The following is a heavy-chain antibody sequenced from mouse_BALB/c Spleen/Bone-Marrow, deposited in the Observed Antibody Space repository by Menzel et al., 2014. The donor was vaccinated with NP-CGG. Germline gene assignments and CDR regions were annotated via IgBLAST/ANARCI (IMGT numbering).Heavy chain of an antibody. J-gene: IGHJ1*01. CDR2: INPDSSTI. CDR3: ARLNYYGSLFV. CDR1: GFDFSRYW. Sequence: EVKVVESGGGLVQPGGSLKLSCAASGFDFSRYWMSWVRQAPGKGPEWIGEINPDSSTINYTPSLKDKFIISRDNAKNTLYLQMSKVRSEDTALYYCARLNYYGSLFVWGAGTTVTVSS. V-gene: IGHV4-1*02. D-gene: IGHD1-1*01.